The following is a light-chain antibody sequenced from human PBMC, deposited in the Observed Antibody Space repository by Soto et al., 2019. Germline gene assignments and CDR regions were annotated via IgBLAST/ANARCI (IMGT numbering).Light chain of an antibody. CDR1: SSNIGAGHD. V-gene: IGLV1-40*01. CDR3: QSYDTSLIMA. J-gene: IGLJ2*01. Sequence: QSVLTQPPSVSGAPGQRVTISCTGNSSNIGAGHDVHWYQKLPGTGPKLLIFGNTNRPSGVPDRFSGSKSGTSASLAITGLQGEDEADYHCQSYDTSLIMAFGGGTKLTVL. CDR2: GNT.